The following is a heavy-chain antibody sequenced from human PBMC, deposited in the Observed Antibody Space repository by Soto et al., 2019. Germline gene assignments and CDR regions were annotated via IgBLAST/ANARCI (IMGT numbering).Heavy chain of an antibody. J-gene: IGHJ4*02. CDR1: GGTFSSYA. V-gene: IGHV1-69*01. CDR2: IIPIFGTA. D-gene: IGHD3-22*01. Sequence: QVQLVQSGAEVKKPGSSVKVSCKASGGTFSSYAISWVRQAPGQGLEWMGGIIPIFGTANYAQKFQGRVTITADESTSTAYMELSSLRSEDTAVYYCARHFLNQGGGPHSSGYYTLGLRYWGQGTLVTVSS. CDR3: ARHFLNQGGGPHSSGYYTLGLRY.